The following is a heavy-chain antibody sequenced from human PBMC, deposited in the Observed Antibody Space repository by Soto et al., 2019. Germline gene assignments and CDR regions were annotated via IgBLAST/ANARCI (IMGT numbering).Heavy chain of an antibody. V-gene: IGHV1-18*04. CDR3: ARGISGFTGVTTNNGFYP. Sequence: GASVKVSCKASGYTFTRHAISWVRQAPGQGLEWMGWISTYNGDTKYAPKFQGRVTMTKDTSASTAYMELRSLTSEDTAVYYCARGISGFTGVTTNNGFYPWGQGTLVTVSS. J-gene: IGHJ5*02. D-gene: IGHD3-10*01. CDR1: GYTFTRHA. CDR2: ISTYNGDT.